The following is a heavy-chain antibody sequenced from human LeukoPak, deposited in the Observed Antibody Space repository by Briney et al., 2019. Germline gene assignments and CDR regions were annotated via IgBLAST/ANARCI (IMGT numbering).Heavy chain of an antibody. CDR1: GGSLTSYY. CDR3: ARPYRSGWHGSFDY. V-gene: IGHV4-59*01. J-gene: IGHJ4*02. Sequence: SETLSLTCTVSGGSLTSYYWSWIRQPPGKGLEWIGNIYYSGSTNYNPSLKSRVTISVDTSKNQFSLKLSSVTAADTAVYFCARPYRSGWHGSFDYWGQGSLDTVSS. CDR2: IYYSGST. D-gene: IGHD6-19*01.